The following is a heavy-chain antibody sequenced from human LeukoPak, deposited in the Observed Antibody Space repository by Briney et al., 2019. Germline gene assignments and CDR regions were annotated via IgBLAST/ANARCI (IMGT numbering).Heavy chain of an antibody. Sequence: GGSLRLSCAASGFTFSSYSMNWVRQAPGKGLEWVSSISSSSSHIYYADSVKGRFTISRDNAKNSLYLQMNSLRAEDTAVYYCARVGSDFWSGYHFDYWGQGTLVTVSS. D-gene: IGHD3-3*01. J-gene: IGHJ4*02. V-gene: IGHV3-21*01. CDR1: GFTFSSYS. CDR2: ISSSSSHI. CDR3: ARVGSDFWSGYHFDY.